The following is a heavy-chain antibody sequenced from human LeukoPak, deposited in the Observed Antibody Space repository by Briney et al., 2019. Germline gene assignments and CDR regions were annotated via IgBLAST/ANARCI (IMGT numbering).Heavy chain of an antibody. J-gene: IGHJ4*02. Sequence: SETLSLTCTVSGGSISSSSYYWGWIRQPPGKGLEWIGSIYYSGSTYYNPSLESRVTISVDTSKNQFSLKLSSVTAADTAVYYCARGGYSGYSDYYYWGQGTLVTVSS. D-gene: IGHD5-12*01. V-gene: IGHV4-39*07. CDR3: ARGGYSGYSDYYY. CDR1: GGSISSSSYY. CDR2: IYYSGST.